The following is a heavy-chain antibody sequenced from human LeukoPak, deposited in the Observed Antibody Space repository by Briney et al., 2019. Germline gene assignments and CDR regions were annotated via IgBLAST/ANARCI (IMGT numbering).Heavy chain of an antibody. CDR2: ISSSSSYI. CDR1: GFTFSSYS. J-gene: IGHJ6*03. CDR3: ARVVGTMVRGVIRRTSDYYYYDYMDV. D-gene: IGHD3-10*01. Sequence: GGSLRLSCAASGFTFSSYSMNWVRQPPGKGLEWVSSISSSSSYIYYADSVKGRFTFARANAKTSLYLQMNSLRAEDTAVYYCARVVGTMVRGVIRRTSDYYYYDYMDVWGKGTTVTISS. V-gene: IGHV3-21*01.